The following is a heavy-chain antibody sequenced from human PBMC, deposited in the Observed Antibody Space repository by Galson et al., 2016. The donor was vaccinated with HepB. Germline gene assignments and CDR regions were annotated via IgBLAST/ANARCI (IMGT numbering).Heavy chain of an antibody. CDR3: AKEAGAYMVRGIMKYYSGMDV. V-gene: IGHV3-23*01. D-gene: IGHD3-10*01. CDR2: ISGSGDST. J-gene: IGHJ6*02. CDR1: GFTFSSYA. Sequence: SLRLSCAASGFTFSSYAMSWVRQAPGKGLDWVSSISGSGDSTYYADAVKGRFSISRDNSKYTLYLQMNSLRAEDTAVYYCAKEAGAYMVRGIMKYYSGMDVWGQGTTVTVSS.